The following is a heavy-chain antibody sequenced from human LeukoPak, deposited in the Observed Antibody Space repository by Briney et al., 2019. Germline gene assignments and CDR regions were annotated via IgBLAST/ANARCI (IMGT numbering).Heavy chain of an antibody. V-gene: IGHV3-74*01. CDR2: INSDGSST. D-gene: IGHD2-21*02. J-gene: IGHJ4*02. CDR3: ARDSGHCGGDCYLNY. Sequence: GGSLRLSCAASGFTFSSYWMHWVRQAPGKGLVWVSRINSDGSSTSYADSVKGRFTISRDNAKNTLYLQMNSLRAEDTAVYYCARDSGHCGGDCYLNYWGQGTLVTVSS. CDR1: GFTFSSYW.